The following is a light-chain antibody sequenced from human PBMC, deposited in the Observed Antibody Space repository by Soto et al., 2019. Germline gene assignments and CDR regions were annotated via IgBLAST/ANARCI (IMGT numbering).Light chain of an antibody. J-gene: IGKJ5*01. CDR3: QQRSNWPPEVT. Sequence: TQSPSTLSAPVVYTFTVTFLASQSVSSNVAWYQQKPGQAPRLLIYGASTRATGIPARFSGSGSGTDFTLTISSLEPEDFAVYYCQQRSNWPPEVTFGQGTRLEIK. CDR1: QSVSSN. CDR2: GAS. V-gene: IGKV3-11*01.